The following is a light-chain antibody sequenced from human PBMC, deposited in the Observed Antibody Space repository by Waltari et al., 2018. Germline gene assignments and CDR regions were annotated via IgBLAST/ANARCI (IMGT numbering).Light chain of an antibody. CDR3: QQRSNWPPGFT. Sequence: EIVLTRSPATLSLSPGERATLSCRASQSVSSYLAWYQQKPGQAPRLLIYDASNRATGIPARFSGSGSGTDFTLTISSLEPEDFAVYYCQQRSNWPPGFTFGGGTKVEIK. J-gene: IGKJ4*01. CDR2: DAS. CDR1: QSVSSY. V-gene: IGKV3-11*01.